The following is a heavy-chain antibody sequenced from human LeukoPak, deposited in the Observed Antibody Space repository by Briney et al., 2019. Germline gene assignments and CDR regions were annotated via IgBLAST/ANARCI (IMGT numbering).Heavy chain of an antibody. J-gene: IGHJ4*02. Sequence: ASVKVSCKASGGTFSSYAISWVRQAPGQGLEWMGRIIPILGIANYAQKFQGRVTITADKSTSTAYMELSSLRSEDTAVYYCASEDVDTAMTHLDYWGQGTLVTVSS. CDR2: IIPILGIA. CDR1: GGTFSSYA. CDR3: ASEDVDTAMTHLDY. V-gene: IGHV1-69*04. D-gene: IGHD5-18*01.